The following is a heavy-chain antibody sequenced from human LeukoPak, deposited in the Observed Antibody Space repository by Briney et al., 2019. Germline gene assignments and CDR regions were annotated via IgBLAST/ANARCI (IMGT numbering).Heavy chain of an antibody. Sequence: SETLSLTCTVSGGSISGYYWIWMRQPAGKGLEWIGHIYISGRTDYSPSLRSRVTMSEDTSKHQFSLKLRSVTAADTAVYYCARSAAGVDYWGQGTLVTVSS. V-gene: IGHV4-4*07. CDR2: IYISGRT. CDR1: GGSISGYY. J-gene: IGHJ4*02. CDR3: ARSAAGVDY. D-gene: IGHD2-15*01.